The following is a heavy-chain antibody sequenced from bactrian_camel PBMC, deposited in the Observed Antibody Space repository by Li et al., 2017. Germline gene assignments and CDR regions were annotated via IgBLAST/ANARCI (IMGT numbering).Heavy chain of an antibody. J-gene: IGHJ4*01. V-gene: IGHV3S31*01. CDR1: GLTFSSYA. Sequence: VQLVESGGGLVQPGGSLRLSCAASGLTFSSYAMSWVRQAPGKGLEWVSGINSGGGITYYADSVKGRFTISRDNAKNTLYLQLNSLKTEDTAMYYCAKDRSSGPDRVAVTAADYWGQGTQVTVS. D-gene: IGHD2*01. CDR3: AKDRSSGPDRVAVTAADY. CDR2: INSGGGIT.